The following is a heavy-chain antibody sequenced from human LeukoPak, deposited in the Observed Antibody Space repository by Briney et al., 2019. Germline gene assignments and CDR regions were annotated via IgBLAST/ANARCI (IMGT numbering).Heavy chain of an antibody. V-gene: IGHV3-48*03. CDR2: ISSSGSTI. D-gene: IGHD6-13*01. CDR1: GFTFSSYE. Sequence: GGSLRLSCAASGFTFSSYEMNWVRQAPGKGLEWVSYISSSGSTIYYADSVKGRITISRDNAKNSLYLQMNSLRAENTAVYYCAREGQQLVPLGYGGQGTLVTVSS. J-gene: IGHJ4*02. CDR3: AREGQQLVPLGY.